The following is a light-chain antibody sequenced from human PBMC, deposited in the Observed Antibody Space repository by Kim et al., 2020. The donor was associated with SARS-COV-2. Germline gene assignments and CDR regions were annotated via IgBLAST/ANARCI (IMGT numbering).Light chain of an antibody. V-gene: IGKV3-15*01. Sequence: EIVMTQSSATLSVSPGERATLSCRASQSVSSNLAWYQQKPGQAPRLLIYGASTRATGIPARFSGSGSGTEFTLTISSLQSEDFAVYYCQHYNNWLRTFGQGTKVDIK. CDR1: QSVSSN. CDR2: GAS. J-gene: IGKJ1*01. CDR3: QHYNNWLRT.